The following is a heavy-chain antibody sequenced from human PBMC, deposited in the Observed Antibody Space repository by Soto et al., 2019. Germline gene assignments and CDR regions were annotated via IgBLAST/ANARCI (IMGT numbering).Heavy chain of an antibody. CDR3: ARDQTDSCGYSDP. CDR2: IWYDGSNE. CDR1: GFNFSSYG. J-gene: IGHJ5*02. V-gene: IGHV3-33*01. D-gene: IGHD3-22*01. Sequence: VGSLRLSCEASGFNFSSYGIHWVRQAPGKGLEWVAIIWYDGSNEYYADSVKGRFTISRDNSKNTVYLQVSKLRAEDTAVYFCARDQTDSCGYSDPWGQGTLVTVSS.